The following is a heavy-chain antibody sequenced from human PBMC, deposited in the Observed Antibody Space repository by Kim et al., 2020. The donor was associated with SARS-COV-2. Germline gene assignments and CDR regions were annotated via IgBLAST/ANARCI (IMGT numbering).Heavy chain of an antibody. CDR1: GGSISSYS. V-gene: IGHV4-59*08. D-gene: IGHD1-26*01. J-gene: IGHJ5*02. CDR2: ISYSVST. Sequence: SETLSLTCTVSGGSISSYSWRWLRQPPGQGLEWIGYISYSVSTNYNPSLTSRVTISVDTSKNQFSLKLSSVTAADTAVYYCARHEAPGDSGSYSDDYWFDPWGQGTLVTVSS. CDR3: ARHEAPGDSGSYSDDYWFDP.